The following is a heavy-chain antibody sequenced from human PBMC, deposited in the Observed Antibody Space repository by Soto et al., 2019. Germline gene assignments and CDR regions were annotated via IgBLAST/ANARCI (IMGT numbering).Heavy chain of an antibody. CDR3: ARDSGNLGNWAYFFDY. CDR2: ISAYNGNT. D-gene: IGHD7-27*01. J-gene: IGHJ4*02. V-gene: IGHV1-18*04. CDR1: GYTFTDFG. Sequence: QGQLVQSGAEVKKPGASVKVSCKASGYTFTDFGISWVRQAPGQGLEWMGWISAYNGNTNYAQKVQGRVTMTTDTSTRTAYMELRNLTSDDTAVYYRARDSGNLGNWAYFFDYWGQGTLVTVSS.